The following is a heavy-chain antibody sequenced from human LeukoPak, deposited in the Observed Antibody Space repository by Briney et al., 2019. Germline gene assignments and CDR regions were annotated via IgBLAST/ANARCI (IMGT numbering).Heavy chain of an antibody. J-gene: IGHJ5*02. D-gene: IGHD3-10*01. CDR3: FWVGTTQELNWFDP. V-gene: IGHV3-15*01. CDR2: IKSKTDGGTT. CDR1: GFTFSNAW. Sequence: GGSLRLSCAASGFTFSNAWMSWVRQAPGKGLEWVGRIKSKTDGGTTDYAAPVKGRFTISRDDSKNTLYLQMNSLKTEDTAVYYCFWVGTTQELNWFDPWGQGTLVTVSS.